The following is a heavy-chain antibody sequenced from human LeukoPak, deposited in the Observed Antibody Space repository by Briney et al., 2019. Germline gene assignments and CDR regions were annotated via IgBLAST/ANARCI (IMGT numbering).Heavy chain of an antibody. V-gene: IGHV3-49*04. J-gene: IGHJ6*04. Sequence: GGSLRLSCTASGFTFGDYAMSWVRQAPGKGLEWVGFIRSNAYGGTTEYAASVKGRFTISRDDSKSIAYLQMNSLKTEDTAVYYCTRPRTTGTSFYYYYYGMDVWGKGTTVTVSS. CDR1: GFTFGDYA. CDR3: TRPRTTGTSFYYYYYGMDV. CDR2: IRSNAYGGTT. D-gene: IGHD1-1*01.